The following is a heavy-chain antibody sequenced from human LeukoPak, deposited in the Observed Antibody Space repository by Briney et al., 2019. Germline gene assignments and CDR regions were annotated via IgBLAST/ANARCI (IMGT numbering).Heavy chain of an antibody. Sequence: SETLSLTXAVYGGSFSGYYWSWIRQPPGKGLEWIGEINHSGSTTYNPSLKSRVTISVDTSKNQFSLKLSSVTAADTAVYYCARSRLRKFDYWGQGTLVTVSS. CDR2: INHSGST. CDR1: GGSFSGYY. J-gene: IGHJ4*02. V-gene: IGHV4-34*01. D-gene: IGHD1-14*01. CDR3: ARSRLRKFDY.